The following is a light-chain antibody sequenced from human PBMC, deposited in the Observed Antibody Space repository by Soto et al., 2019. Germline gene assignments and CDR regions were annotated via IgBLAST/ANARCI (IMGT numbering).Light chain of an antibody. Sequence: QTVVTQSSSASASLGSSVKLTCTLSSGHSSYIIAWHQQQPGKAPRYLMKLKGSGSYNKGSGVPDRFSGSSSGADRYLTISNLQFEDEADYYCETWDFNTRVFGGGTQLTVL. CDR3: ETWDFNTRV. CDR1: SGHSSYI. J-gene: IGLJ3*02. CDR2: LKGSGSY. V-gene: IGLV4-60*02.